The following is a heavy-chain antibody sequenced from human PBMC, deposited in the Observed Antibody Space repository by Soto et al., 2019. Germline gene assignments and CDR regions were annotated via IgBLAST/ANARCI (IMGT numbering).Heavy chain of an antibody. V-gene: IGHV3-30*18. Sequence: QVQLVESGGGVVQPGGSLRLSCVGSGFRFSDYGMHWVRQAPGKGLEWVAMMSFDGTYKYYADSVKGRFIISRDNSKNTLYLQMTSLRAEDTAVYYCAKDRRDGEYNSVYDFWGQGTLVTVSS. CDR3: AKDRRDGEYNSVYDF. CDR1: GFRFSDYG. J-gene: IGHJ4*02. D-gene: IGHD4-17*01. CDR2: MSFDGTYK.